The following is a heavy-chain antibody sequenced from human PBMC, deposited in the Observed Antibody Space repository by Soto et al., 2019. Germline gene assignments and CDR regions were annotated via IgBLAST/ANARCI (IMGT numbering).Heavy chain of an antibody. CDR3: ARGRNMITFGGVIVNFDY. D-gene: IGHD3-16*02. J-gene: IGHJ4*02. Sequence: QVQLQESGPGLVKPSETLSLTCTVSGGSISSYYWSWIRQPPGKGLEWIGYIYYSGSTNYNPSLNSRVTISVDTSKNQFSLKLSSVTAADTAVYYCARGRNMITFGGVIVNFDYWGQGTLVTVSS. V-gene: IGHV4-59*01. CDR1: GGSISSYY. CDR2: IYYSGST.